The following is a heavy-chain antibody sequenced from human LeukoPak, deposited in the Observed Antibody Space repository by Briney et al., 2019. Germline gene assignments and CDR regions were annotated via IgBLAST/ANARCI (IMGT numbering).Heavy chain of an antibody. CDR3: ARDYGRHGKYFQH. J-gene: IGHJ1*01. D-gene: IGHD4-17*01. V-gene: IGHV4-30-4*01. Sequence: SETLSLTCTVSGGSISSGDYYWSWIRQPPGKGLEWIGYIYFSGSTYYNPSLKSRVTISVDTSKNQFSLKLSSVTAADTAVYYCARDYGRHGKYFQHWGQGTLVTVSS. CDR1: GGSISSGDYY. CDR2: IYFSGST.